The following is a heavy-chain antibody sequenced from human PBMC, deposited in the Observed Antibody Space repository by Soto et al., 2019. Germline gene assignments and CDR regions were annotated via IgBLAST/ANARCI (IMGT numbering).Heavy chain of an antibody. J-gene: IGHJ4*02. CDR2: IYYSGST. CDR1: GASISSGGYY. V-gene: IGHV4-31*03. CDR3: ARPRSSGYAGEFDY. Sequence: SETLSLTCTVSGASISSGGYYWGWIRQHPGKGLEWIGYIYYSGSTYYNPSLKGRVAISVDTSKNQFSLMLTSVTAADTAVYYCARPRSSGYAGEFDYWGQGTLVTVSS. D-gene: IGHD3-22*01.